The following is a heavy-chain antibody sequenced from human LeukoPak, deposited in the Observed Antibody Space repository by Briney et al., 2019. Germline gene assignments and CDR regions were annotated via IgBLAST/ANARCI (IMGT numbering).Heavy chain of an antibody. D-gene: IGHD5-18*01. V-gene: IGHV1-2*02. J-gene: IGHJ5*02. CDR2: INPNSGGT. Sequence: ASVTVSCKASGYTFTGYYMHWVRQAPGQGLEWMGWINPNSGGTNYAQKFQGRVTMTRDTSISTAYMELSRLRSDDTAVYYCARDIVMVTYWFDPWGQGTLSPSPQ. CDR3: ARDIVMVTYWFDP. CDR1: GYTFTGYY.